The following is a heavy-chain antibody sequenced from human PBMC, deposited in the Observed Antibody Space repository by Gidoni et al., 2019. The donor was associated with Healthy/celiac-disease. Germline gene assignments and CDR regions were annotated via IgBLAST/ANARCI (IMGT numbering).Heavy chain of an antibody. D-gene: IGHD1-1*01. CDR1: GGSFSGYY. CDR2: INHSGST. CDR3: NGQLGDAFDI. Sequence: QVQLQQWGAGLLKPSETLSLTCAVYGGSFSGYYWSWIRQPPGKGLEWIGEINHSGSTNYNPSLKSRVTISVDTSKNQFSLKLSSVTAADTAVYYCNGQLGDAFDIWGQGTMVTVSS. J-gene: IGHJ3*02. V-gene: IGHV4-34*01.